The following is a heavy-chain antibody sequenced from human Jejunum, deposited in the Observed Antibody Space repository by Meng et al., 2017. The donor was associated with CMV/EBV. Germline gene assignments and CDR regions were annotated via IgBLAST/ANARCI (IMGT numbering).Heavy chain of an antibody. D-gene: IGHD6-13*01. CDR2: IKKDGSEK. CDR1: GFTFSTYW. V-gene: IGHV3-7*01. CDR3: ARDCRREQLFDY. Sequence: SCGASGFTFSTYWMTWVRQAPGKGLEWVANIKKDGSEKYYVDSVKGRFTISRDNAKNSLYLQMNSLRVEDTAVYYCARDCRREQLFDYWGQGTLVTVSS. J-gene: IGHJ4*02.